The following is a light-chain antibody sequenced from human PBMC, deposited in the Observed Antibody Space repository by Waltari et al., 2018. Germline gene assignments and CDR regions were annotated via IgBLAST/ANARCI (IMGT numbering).Light chain of an antibody. J-gene: IGLJ2*01. V-gene: IGLV1-40*01. CDR2: GNS. Sequence: QSVLTQPPSGSGAPGQRVTISCTGSSPNIGAGYDVHWYQQLPGTAPKPLIYGNSNRPSGVPDRFSGSKSGTSASLAITGLQAEDEADYYCQSYDSSLSGGVFGGGTKLTVL. CDR3: QSYDSSLSGGV. CDR1: SPNIGAGYD.